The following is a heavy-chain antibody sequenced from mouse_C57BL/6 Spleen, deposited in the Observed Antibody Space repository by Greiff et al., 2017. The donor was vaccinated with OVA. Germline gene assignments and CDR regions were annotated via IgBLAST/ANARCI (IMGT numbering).Heavy chain of an antibody. CDR2: IRNKANNHAT. CDR3: TSYGNSPFDY. J-gene: IGHJ2*01. V-gene: IGHV6-6*01. Sequence: EVQRVESGGGLVQPGGSMKLSCAASGFTFSDAWMDWVRQSPEKGLEWVAEIRNKANNHATYYAESVKGRFTISRDDSKSSVYLQMNSLRAEDTGIYYCTSYGNSPFDYWGQGTTLTVSS. CDR1: GFTFSDAW. D-gene: IGHD2-1*01.